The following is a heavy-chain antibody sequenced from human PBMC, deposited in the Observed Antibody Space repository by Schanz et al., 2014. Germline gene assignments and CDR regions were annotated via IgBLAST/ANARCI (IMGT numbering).Heavy chain of an antibody. D-gene: IGHD3-10*01. Sequence: QVQLQESGPGLVKPSETLSLTCTVSGGSISSEYWSWIRQPAGKGLEWIGRIYNSGKTNYNPSLESRVSMSMETSKKQLSLKLRSVGAADTAVYYCARVVLGGDAFDIWGQGTMVTVSS. CDR2: IYNSGKT. CDR3: ARVVLGGDAFDI. CDR1: GGSISSEY. J-gene: IGHJ3*02. V-gene: IGHV4-4*07.